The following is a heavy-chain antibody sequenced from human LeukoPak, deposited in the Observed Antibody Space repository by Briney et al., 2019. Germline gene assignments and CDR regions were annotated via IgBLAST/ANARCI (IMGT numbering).Heavy chain of an antibody. CDR1: GYTFTSYV. J-gene: IGHJ6*02. Sequence: ASVKVSCKASGYTFTSYVINWVRQAAGRGVAGVGWMNPYNWKKGYAQKFQGRVTMTRNTSISTAYMELSSLRSEDTAVYYCARAYYYGSGSYYIVYYYYGIDVWGQGTTVTVSS. V-gene: IGHV1-8*01. CDR2: MNPYNWKK. D-gene: IGHD3-10*01. CDR3: ARAYYYGSGSYYIVYYYYGIDV.